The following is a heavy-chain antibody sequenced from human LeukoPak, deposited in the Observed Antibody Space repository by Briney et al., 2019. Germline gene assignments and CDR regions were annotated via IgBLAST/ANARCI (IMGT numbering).Heavy chain of an antibody. J-gene: IGHJ4*02. V-gene: IGHV4-34*01. CDR2: MNHSGST. Sequence: PSETLSLTCAVYGGSFSGYYWSWIRQPPGKGLEWIGEMNHSGSTIYNPSLKSRVTISVDTSKNQFSLKLSSVTAADTAVYYCARLELGESFFDYWGQGTLVTVSS. CDR1: GGSFSGYY. CDR3: ARLELGESFFDY. D-gene: IGHD3-16*01.